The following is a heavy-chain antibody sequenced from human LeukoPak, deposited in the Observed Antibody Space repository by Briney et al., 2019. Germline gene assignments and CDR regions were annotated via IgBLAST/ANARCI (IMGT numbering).Heavy chain of an antibody. Sequence: GGSLRLSCAASGFTFSGSAMHWVRQASGKGLEWVGRIRSKANSYAAAYAASVKGRFTISRDDSKNTAYLQMNSLKTEDTVVYYCTRPNSSGWYFVYWGQGTLVTVSS. CDR3: TRPNSSGWYFVY. CDR1: GFTFSGSA. V-gene: IGHV3-73*01. D-gene: IGHD6-19*01. J-gene: IGHJ4*02. CDR2: IRSKANSYAA.